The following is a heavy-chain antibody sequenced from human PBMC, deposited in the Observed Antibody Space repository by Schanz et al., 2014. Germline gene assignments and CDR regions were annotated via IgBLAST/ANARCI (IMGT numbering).Heavy chain of an antibody. V-gene: IGHV1-18*01. J-gene: IGHJ5*02. D-gene: IGHD2-2*01. CDR1: RYTFNTYG. CDR2: ISADTNNT. Sequence: GPEAYEPGASVQVSCEASRYTFNTYGLNWVLQAPGQGLEWMGWISADTNNTNYAQKVQGRVTRTTDTSTGTAYMELRSLRADDTAVYYCARDRRRYCSTASCLHDNWFDPWGQGTLVIVSS. CDR3: ARDRRRYCSTASCLHDNWFDP.